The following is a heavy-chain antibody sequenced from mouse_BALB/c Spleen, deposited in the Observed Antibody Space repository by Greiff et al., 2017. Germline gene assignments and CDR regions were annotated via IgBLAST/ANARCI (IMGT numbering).Heavy chain of an antibody. CDR1: GFTFSDYY. CDR3: ARDRNGNYPFAY. D-gene: IGHD2-1*01. Sequence: EVKLVESGGGLVKPGGSLKLSCAASGFTFSDYYMYWVRQTPEKRLEWVATISDGGSYTYYPDSVKGRFTISRDNAKNNLYLQMSSLKSEDTAMYYCARDRNGNYPFAYWGQGTLVTVSA. J-gene: IGHJ3*01. CDR2: ISDGGSYT. V-gene: IGHV5-4*02.